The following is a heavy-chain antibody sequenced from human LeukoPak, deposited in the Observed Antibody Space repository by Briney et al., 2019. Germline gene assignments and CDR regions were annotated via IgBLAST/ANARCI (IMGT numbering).Heavy chain of an antibody. Sequence: SETLSLTCAVYGGSFSGYYWSGMRQPPGKGLEGIGEINHSGSTNYNPSLTSRVTISLATSTNQFSLRLSSVTAADTAVYYCARHRGREYNYGVTGYYFDYWGQGTLVTVSS. CDR3: ARHRGREYNYGVTGYYFDY. CDR1: GGSFSGYY. D-gene: IGHD5-18*01. J-gene: IGHJ4*02. CDR2: INHSGST. V-gene: IGHV4-34*01.